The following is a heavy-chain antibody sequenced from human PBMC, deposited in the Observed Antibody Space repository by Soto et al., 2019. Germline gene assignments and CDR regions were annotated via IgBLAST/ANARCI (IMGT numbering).Heavy chain of an antibody. CDR1: GDFVNSPYY. J-gene: IGHJ4*02. Sequence: QVQLQESGPGLVKPSGTLSLTCGVSGDFVNSPYYWCWVRQPPGKGLAWIGEVFHTGSTSYNPSLRSRVTISMDKSINQFSLDLSSVTAADTAVYYCARSAGWYAVHSWGPGTLVIVSS. D-gene: IGHD6-19*01. CDR2: VFHTGST. CDR3: ARSAGWYAVHS. V-gene: IGHV4-4*02.